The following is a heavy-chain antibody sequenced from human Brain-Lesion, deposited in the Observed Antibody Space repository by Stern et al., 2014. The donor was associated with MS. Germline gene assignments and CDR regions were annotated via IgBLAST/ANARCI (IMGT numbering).Heavy chain of an antibody. V-gene: IGHV1-3*01. CDR2: IKGVDDKT. D-gene: IGHD3-22*01. J-gene: IGHJ4*02. CDR3: ARDDHRDSSGHYAPFDY. CDR1: GYTFIRNA. Sequence: DQLVESGAEVKKPGASVKVSCKASGYTFIRNAVQGVRKAPGQRLEWMGRIKGVDDKTKYSHKFQGRVTITRDTSANTVYMELSSLRSEDTAVYYCARDDHRDSSGHYAPFDYWGQGTRVTVSS.